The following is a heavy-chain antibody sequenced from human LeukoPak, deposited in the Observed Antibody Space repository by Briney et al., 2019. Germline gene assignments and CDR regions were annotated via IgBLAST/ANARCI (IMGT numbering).Heavy chain of an antibody. D-gene: IGHD3-10*01. CDR2: INPNSGGT. CDR3: ARYYYGSGSYYRGAFDI. Sequence: GASVKVSCKASGYTFTGYYMHWVRQAPGQGLEWMGWINPNSGGTNYAQKFQGRVTMTRDTSISTAYMELSRLRSDDTAVYYCARYYYGSGSYYRGAFDIWGQGTMVTVSS. CDR1: GYTFTGYY. J-gene: IGHJ3*02. V-gene: IGHV1-2*02.